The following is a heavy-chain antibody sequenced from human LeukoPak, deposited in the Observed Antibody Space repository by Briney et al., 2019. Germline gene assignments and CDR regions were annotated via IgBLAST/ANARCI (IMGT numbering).Heavy chain of an antibody. J-gene: IGHJ6*03. CDR3: ARVKYGSGRKGYYYYFMDA. V-gene: IGHV1-8*01. CDR2: INPKSGNT. CDR1: GYTFSTYD. D-gene: IGHD3-10*01. Sequence: VASVKVSCKASGYTFSTYDINWVRQAAGQGLQWMGWINPKSGNTYYAEDFQGRVTMSRNTSTNTAYMELSSLRSEDTAVYFCARVKYGSGRKGYYYYFMDAWGKGTTVTVSS.